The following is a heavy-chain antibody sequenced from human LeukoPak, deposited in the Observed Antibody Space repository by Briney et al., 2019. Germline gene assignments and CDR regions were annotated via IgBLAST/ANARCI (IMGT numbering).Heavy chain of an antibody. CDR1: GFTFSDYY. V-gene: IGHV3-11*01. D-gene: IGHD5-18*01. Sequence: GGSLRLSCAASGFTFSDYYMSWIRQAPGKGLEWVSYISSSGSVTYYADSVKGRFTISRDNAKNSLYLQMNSLGAEDTAVYYCAKDSAYSGGPFAGGFDHWGQGTLVTVSA. CDR3: AKDSAYSGGPFAGGFDH. CDR2: ISSSGSVT. J-gene: IGHJ4*02.